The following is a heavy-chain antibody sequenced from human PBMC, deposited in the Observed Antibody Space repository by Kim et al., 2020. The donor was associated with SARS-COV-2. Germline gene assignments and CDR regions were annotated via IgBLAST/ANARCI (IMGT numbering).Heavy chain of an antibody. CDR3: ARTSPHFFDY. J-gene: IGHJ4*02. V-gene: IGHV3-74*03. D-gene: IGHD3-3*02. Sequence: TTTYADSVKGRFTISRDNAKNTMYLQMNSLRAEDTAVYYCARTSPHFFDYWGQGTLVTASS. CDR2: TT.